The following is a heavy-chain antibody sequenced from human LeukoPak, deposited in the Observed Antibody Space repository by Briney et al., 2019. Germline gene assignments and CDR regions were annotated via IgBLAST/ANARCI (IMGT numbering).Heavy chain of an antibody. D-gene: IGHD2-15*01. CDR2: IYTSGST. CDR3: ARALTPGFCSGGTCSYFDF. Sequence: SETLSLTCTVSGGSISSGSYYWSWIRQPAGKGLEWIGRIYTSGSTNYNPSLKSRVTISVDTSKNQFSLKVSSVTAADTAVYYCARALTPGFCSGGTCSYFDFWGQGTLVTVSS. J-gene: IGHJ4*02. V-gene: IGHV4-61*02. CDR1: GGSISSGSYY.